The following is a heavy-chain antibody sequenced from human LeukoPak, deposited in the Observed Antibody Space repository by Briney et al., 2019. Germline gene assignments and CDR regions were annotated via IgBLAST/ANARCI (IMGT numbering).Heavy chain of an antibody. CDR1: GDSVSSGGYY. CDR2: IYYSGST. CDR3: ARQSQKDGITIFGG. V-gene: IGHV4-61*08. J-gene: IGHJ4*02. D-gene: IGHD3-3*01. Sequence: SQTLSLTCTVSGDSVSSGGYYWSWIRQPPGKGLEWIGYIYYSGSTNYNPSLKSRVTISVDTSKNQFSLKLSSVTAADTAVYYCARQSQKDGITIFGGWGQGTLVTVSS.